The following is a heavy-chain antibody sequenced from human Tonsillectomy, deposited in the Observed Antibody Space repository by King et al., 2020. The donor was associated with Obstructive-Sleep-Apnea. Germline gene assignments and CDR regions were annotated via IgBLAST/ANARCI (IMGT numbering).Heavy chain of an antibody. V-gene: IGHV3-21*01. CDR3: ARDGDGDYRYYYYGMDV. J-gene: IGHJ6*02. D-gene: IGHD4-17*01. CDR1: GFTFSSYS. CDR2: ISSSSSYI. Sequence: VQLVESGGGLVKPGGSLRLSCAASGFTFSSYSMKLVRQAPGKGLEWVSSISSSSSYIYYADSVKGRFTISRDNAKNSLYLQMNSLRAEDTAVYYCARDGDGDYRYYYYGMDVWGQGTTVTVSS.